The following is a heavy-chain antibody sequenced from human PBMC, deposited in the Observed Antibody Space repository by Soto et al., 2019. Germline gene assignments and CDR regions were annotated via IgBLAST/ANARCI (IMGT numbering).Heavy chain of an antibody. Sequence: EVQLVESGGGSVQPGGSLRLSCAASGFTFSTFSMNWVRQAPGRGLEWMSYISGGGRPISYADSVKGRFTISRDNAKNSLYLQMDSLTDEDTAVYYCARDRGWAVDSWGQGTLVTVSS. CDR1: GFTFSTFS. CDR3: ARDRGWAVDS. J-gene: IGHJ4*02. CDR2: ISGGGRPI. D-gene: IGHD6-19*01. V-gene: IGHV3-48*02.